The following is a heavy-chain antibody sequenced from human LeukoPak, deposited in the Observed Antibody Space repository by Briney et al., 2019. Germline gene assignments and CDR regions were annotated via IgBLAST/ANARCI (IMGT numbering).Heavy chain of an antibody. Sequence: SQTLSLTCTVSGGSISSGGYYWSWIRQHPGKGLEWIGYIYYSGSTYYNPSLKSRVTISVDTSKNQFSLKLSSVTAADTAVYYCARGGDYYDSSGYYLDYWGQGTLVTVSS. CDR1: GGSISSGGYY. D-gene: IGHD3-22*01. CDR2: IYYSGST. CDR3: ARGGDYYDSSGYYLDY. V-gene: IGHV4-31*03. J-gene: IGHJ4*02.